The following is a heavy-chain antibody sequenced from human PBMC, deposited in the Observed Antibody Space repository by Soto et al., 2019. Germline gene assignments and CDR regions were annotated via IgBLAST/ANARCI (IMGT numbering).Heavy chain of an antibody. CDR1: GGSFSGYY. Sequence: SETLSLTCAVYGGSFSGYYWSWIRQPPGKGLEWIGEINHSGSTNYNPSLKSRVTISVDTSKNQFSLKLSPVTAADTAVYYCARVGVGAYYDFWSGSYYYYGMDVWGQGTTVTVSS. CDR3: ARVGVGAYYDFWSGSYYYYGMDV. CDR2: INHSGST. V-gene: IGHV4-34*01. J-gene: IGHJ6*02. D-gene: IGHD3-3*01.